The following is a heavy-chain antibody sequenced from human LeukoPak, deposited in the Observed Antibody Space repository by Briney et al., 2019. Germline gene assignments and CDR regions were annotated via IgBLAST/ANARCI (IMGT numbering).Heavy chain of an antibody. D-gene: IGHD2-8*01. J-gene: IGHJ5*02. V-gene: IGHV1-46*01. CDR1: GYTFTSYY. Sequence: GASVKVSCKASGYTFTSYYMHWVRQAPGQGLEWMGIINPSGGSTSYAQKFQGRVTMTRDTSTSTVYMELRSLRSDDTAVYYCARLNGRAPAPGRRSKLLDPWGQGTLVTVSS. CDR2: INPSGGST. CDR3: ARLNGRAPAPGRRSKLLDP.